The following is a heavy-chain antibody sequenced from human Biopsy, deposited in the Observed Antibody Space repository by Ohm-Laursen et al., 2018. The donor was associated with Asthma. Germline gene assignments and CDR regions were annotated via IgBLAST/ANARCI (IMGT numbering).Heavy chain of an antibody. V-gene: IGHV4-59*01. CDR1: GGSINNFY. J-gene: IGHJ4*02. CDR3: ARGVDRVTGLLDHFDS. D-gene: IGHD2-21*02. CDR2: VYYSGST. Sequence: TLSLTCTVSGGSINNFYWIWIRQPPGKGLESIGHVYYSGSTNYNPSLKSRVTISIDASKNQFSLKLTSVTAADTAVYYCARGVDRVTGLLDHFDSWGQGTLVTVSS.